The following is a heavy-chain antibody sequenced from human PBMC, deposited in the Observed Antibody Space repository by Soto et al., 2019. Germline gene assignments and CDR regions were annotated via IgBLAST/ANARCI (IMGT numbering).Heavy chain of an antibody. CDR2: IKQDGSEK. J-gene: IGHJ4*02. Sequence: PGGSLRLSCVASEFTFSSYWMSWVRQAPGRGLEWVANIKQDGSEKSYLDSVKGRFTISRDNAKNSLYLQMDSLRAEDTALYYCARDDDYFDGSGYYRSFDYWGQGTLVTVSS. V-gene: IGHV3-7*04. CDR3: ARDDDYFDGSGYYRSFDY. D-gene: IGHD3-22*01. CDR1: EFTFSSYW.